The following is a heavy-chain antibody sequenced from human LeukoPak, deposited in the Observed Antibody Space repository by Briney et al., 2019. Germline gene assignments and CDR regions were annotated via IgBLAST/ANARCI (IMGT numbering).Heavy chain of an antibody. Sequence: GGSLRLSCAASGFSVSTNYLTWVRQAPGKGLEWVPVIYGGGGTYYADSVKGRFTISRDNSRNTLYLQMNTLGAEDTAVYFCARGRVGATDAYDIWGQGTMVTVSS. D-gene: IGHD1-26*01. J-gene: IGHJ3*02. CDR1: GFSVSTNY. V-gene: IGHV3-53*01. CDR3: ARGRVGATDAYDI. CDR2: IYGGGGT.